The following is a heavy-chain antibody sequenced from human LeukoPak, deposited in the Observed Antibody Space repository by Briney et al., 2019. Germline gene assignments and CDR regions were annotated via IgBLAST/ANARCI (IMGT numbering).Heavy chain of an antibody. V-gene: IGHV1-18*01. Sequence: PAASVKVSCKASGYTFTSYGISWVRQAPGQGLEWMAWTSPYNGNTNYAPKIQGRLTMPTDTSTSTAYMELRSLRSDDTAVYYCARDRQCGYWGQGTLVTVSS. D-gene: IGHD2-21*01. CDR2: TSPYNGNT. J-gene: IGHJ4*02. CDR1: GYTFTSYG. CDR3: ARDRQCGY.